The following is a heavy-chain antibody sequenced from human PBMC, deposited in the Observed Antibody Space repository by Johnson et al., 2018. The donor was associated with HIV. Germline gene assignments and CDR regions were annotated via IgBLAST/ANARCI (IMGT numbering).Heavy chain of an antibody. V-gene: IGHV3-72*01. CDR1: GFTFSDYY. CDR2: IRNKAKSYTT. D-gene: IGHD3-22*01. CDR3: ARCYYDSGGYADAFDI. J-gene: IGHJ3*02. Sequence: VQLVESGGGLVQPGGSLRLSCVASGFTFSDYYMDWVRQAPGKGLEWVGRIRNKAKSYTTEDDASVKGRFSISRDDSKNSLYLQMNSLKTEDAAVYYCARCYYDSGGYADAFDIWGQGTMVTVSS.